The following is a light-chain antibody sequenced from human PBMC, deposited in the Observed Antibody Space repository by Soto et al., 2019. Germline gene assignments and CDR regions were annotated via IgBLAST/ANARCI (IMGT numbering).Light chain of an antibody. CDR3: QQFGSSLT. Sequence: EIVLTQSPATLSLSPGERATLSCRASQSVSSYLAWYQQKPGQAPRLLMYGASSRATGIPDRFRGSGSGTDFTLTISRLEPEDFAVYYCQQFGSSLTFGGGTKVEIK. J-gene: IGKJ4*01. CDR2: GAS. V-gene: IGKV3-20*01. CDR1: QSVSSY.